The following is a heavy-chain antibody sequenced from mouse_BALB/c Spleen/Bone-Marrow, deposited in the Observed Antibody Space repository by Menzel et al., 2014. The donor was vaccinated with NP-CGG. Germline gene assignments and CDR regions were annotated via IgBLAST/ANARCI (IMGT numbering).Heavy chain of an antibody. CDR1: GFNIKDTY. CDR2: IDPANGNT. Sequence: EVQGVESGAELVKPGASVKLSCTASGFNIKDTYMHWVKQRPEQGLEWIGRIDPANGNTKYDPKFQGKATITADTSSNTAYLQLSSLTSEDTAVYYCARGTPYAMDYWGQGTSDTVSS. J-gene: IGHJ4*01. CDR3: ARGTPYAMDY. D-gene: IGHD2-14*01. V-gene: IGHV14-3*02.